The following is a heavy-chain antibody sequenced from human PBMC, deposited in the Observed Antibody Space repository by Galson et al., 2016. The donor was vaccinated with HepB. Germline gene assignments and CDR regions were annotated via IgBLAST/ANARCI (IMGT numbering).Heavy chain of an antibody. V-gene: IGHV2-70*01. Sequence: PALVKPTQTLTLTCTFSGFSLSTSGMCVSWIRQSPGKALEWLALIDWDEDKYYSTPRKTRLTISKDPYITQVVLTMTNRDPVDTAPYHCEGILGGEGWFDPWGQGTLVTVSS. CDR2: IDWDEDK. CDR3: EGILGGEGWFDP. J-gene: IGHJ5*02. D-gene: IGHD3-16*01. CDR1: GFSLSTSGMC.